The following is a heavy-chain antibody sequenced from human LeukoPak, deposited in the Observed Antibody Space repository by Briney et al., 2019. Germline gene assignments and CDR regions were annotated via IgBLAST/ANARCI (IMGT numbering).Heavy chain of an antibody. CDR1: GYTFTGYY. D-gene: IGHD3-22*01. J-gene: IGHJ4*02. Sequence: GASVKVSCKASGYTFTGYYMHWVRQAPGQGLEWMGWINPNSDGTNYAQKFQGRVTMTRDTSISTAYMELSRLRSDDTAVYYRARDGRPSSGYHYVLYWGQGTLVTVSS. CDR3: ARDGRPSSGYHYVLY. V-gene: IGHV1-2*02. CDR2: INPNSDGT.